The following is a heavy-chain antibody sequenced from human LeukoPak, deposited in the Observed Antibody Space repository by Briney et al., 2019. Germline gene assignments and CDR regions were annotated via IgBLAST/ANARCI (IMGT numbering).Heavy chain of an antibody. D-gene: IGHD3-16*01. CDR2: IKQDGTER. Sequence: KTGGSLRLSCAASGFTFTTYWMSWVRQAPGKGLEWVANIKQDGTERYYVDSVKGRFTISRDNAKDSLYLQMSSLRVGDTAVYYCARDDPLYGGVGYYYYMDVWGKGTTVTISS. J-gene: IGHJ6*03. V-gene: IGHV3-7*01. CDR1: GFTFTTYW. CDR3: ARDDPLYGGVGYYYYMDV.